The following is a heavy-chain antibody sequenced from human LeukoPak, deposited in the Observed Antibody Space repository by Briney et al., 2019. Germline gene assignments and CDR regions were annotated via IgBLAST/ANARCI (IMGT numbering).Heavy chain of an antibody. CDR3: ARDHCSSTSCYYTYGERSNWFDP. Sequence: ASVKVSCKASGYTFTSYYMHWVRQAPGQGLEWMGIINPSGGSTSYAQKFQGRVTMTRDTSTSTAYMELRSLRSDDTAVYYCARDHCSSTSCYYTYGERSNWFDPWGQGTLVTVSS. J-gene: IGHJ5*02. CDR1: GYTFTSYY. V-gene: IGHV1-46*01. CDR2: INPSGGST. D-gene: IGHD2-2*01.